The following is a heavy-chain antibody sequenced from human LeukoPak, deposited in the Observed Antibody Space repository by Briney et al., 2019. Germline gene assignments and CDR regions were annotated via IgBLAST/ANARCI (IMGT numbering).Heavy chain of an antibody. CDR2: INPNNGGT. CDR1: GYTFTGYY. CDR3: AGEDNGSGYRPFDI. D-gene: IGHD3-22*01. V-gene: IGHV1-2*06. Sequence: ASVKVSCKASGYTFTGYYIHWVRQAPGQGLEWMGRINPNNGGTNYAQKFQGRVTMTRDMSMSTAYMELSRLRSDDTAVYYCAGEDNGSGYRPFDIWGQGTMVTVPS. J-gene: IGHJ3*02.